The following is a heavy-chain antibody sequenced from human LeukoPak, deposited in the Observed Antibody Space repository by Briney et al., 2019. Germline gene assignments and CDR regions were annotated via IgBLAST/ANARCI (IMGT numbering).Heavy chain of an antibody. V-gene: IGHV4-39*01. CDR2: IYYSGSS. J-gene: IGHJ4*02. CDR3: ARLGLVQPWPFDY. D-gene: IGHD6-19*01. Sequence: SETLSLTCTVSGGSISSSSYYWGWIRQPPGKGLEWIGNIYYSGSSYYNPSLRSRVTISVDTSKNQFSLIMTSVTAADTAVYYCARLGLVQPWPFDYWGQGTLVTVSS. CDR1: GGSISSSSYY.